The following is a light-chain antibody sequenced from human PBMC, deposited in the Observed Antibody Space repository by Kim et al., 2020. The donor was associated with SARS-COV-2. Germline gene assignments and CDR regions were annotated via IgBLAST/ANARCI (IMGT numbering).Light chain of an antibody. V-gene: IGLV3-1*01. CDR3: QAWDSSPGA. CDR2: QDS. CDR1: KLGYKY. Sequence: SYELTQPPSVSVSPGQTASITCSGDKLGYKYACWYQQKPGQSPVLVIYQDSKRPSGIPERFSGSNSGNTATLTISGTQAMDEADYYCQAWDSSPGAFGGG. J-gene: IGLJ2*01.